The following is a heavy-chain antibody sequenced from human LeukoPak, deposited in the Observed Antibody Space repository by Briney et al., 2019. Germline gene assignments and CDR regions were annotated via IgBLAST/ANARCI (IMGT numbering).Heavy chain of an antibody. CDR2: IYSGGNT. Sequence: GGSLRLSCAASGFTVGTNYMSWVRQAPGKGLEWVSIIYSGGNTHYVDSVKGRFTISRDNGRLFLQMNSLRVEDTAIYYCARDKPDAAGSSAWYWAAWGQGALVIVSS. D-gene: IGHD2-8*02. CDR3: ARDKPDAAGSSAWYWAA. J-gene: IGHJ5*02. CDR1: GFTVGTNY. V-gene: IGHV3-66*01.